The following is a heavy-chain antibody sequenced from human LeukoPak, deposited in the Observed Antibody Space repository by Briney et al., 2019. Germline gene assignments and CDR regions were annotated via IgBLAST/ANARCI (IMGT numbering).Heavy chain of an antibody. CDR1: GFTFTTYA. V-gene: IGHV3-23*01. CDR3: ARRKYDSSGFDY. CDR2: ISGSGANP. D-gene: IGHD3-22*01. Sequence: PGGSLRLSCAASGFTFTTYAMSWVRQAPGKGLEWVSAISGSGANPYYSDSVKGRFTISRDNSKDTLYLQMNSLRAEDTAIYFCARRKYDSSGFDYWGQETLVTVSS. J-gene: IGHJ4*02.